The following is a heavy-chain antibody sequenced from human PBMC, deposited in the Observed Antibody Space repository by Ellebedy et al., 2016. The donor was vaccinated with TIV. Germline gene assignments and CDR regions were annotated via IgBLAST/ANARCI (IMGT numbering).Heavy chain of an antibody. D-gene: IGHD1-26*01. V-gene: IGHV3-30*18. J-gene: IGHJ6*02. CDR2: ISYDGSNK. CDR1: GFTFSSYG. CDR3: AKDIRGGSYSGMDV. Sequence: GESLKISCAASGFTFSSYGMHWVRQAPGKGLEWVAVISYDGSNKYYADSVKGRFTISRDNSKNTLYLQMNSLRAEDTALYYCAKDIRGGSYSGMDVWGQGTTVTVSS.